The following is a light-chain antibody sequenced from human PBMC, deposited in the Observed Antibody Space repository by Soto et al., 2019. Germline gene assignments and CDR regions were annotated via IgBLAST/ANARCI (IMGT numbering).Light chain of an antibody. CDR2: AAS. CDR3: QKYNSAPRT. J-gene: IGKJ2*01. CDR1: QGISNY. V-gene: IGKV1-27*01. Sequence: DIQMTQSPSSLSVSVGDRVTITCRASQGISNYLAWFQQKPGKVPELLIYAASTLQSGVPSRFSGSGSGKNFTLPISSLQPADVATYYCQKYNSAPRTFGQGTKLQIK.